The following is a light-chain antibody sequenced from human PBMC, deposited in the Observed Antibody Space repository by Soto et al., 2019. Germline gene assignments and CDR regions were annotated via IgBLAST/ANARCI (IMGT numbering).Light chain of an antibody. CDR2: DAS. Sequence: DSQMTQSAATLSAXVGDSVTITXRASQSISHWLAWYQQKPGKAPKFLIYDASSLESGVPSRFSGSGSGTEFTLTISSLQPDDFATYYCQQYDSVLGTFGPGTKVDIK. CDR1: QSISHW. J-gene: IGKJ1*01. V-gene: IGKV1-5*01. CDR3: QQYDSVLGT.